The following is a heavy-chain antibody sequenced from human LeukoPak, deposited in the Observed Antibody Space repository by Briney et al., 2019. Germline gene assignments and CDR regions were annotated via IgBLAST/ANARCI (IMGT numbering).Heavy chain of an antibody. D-gene: IGHD1-1*01. V-gene: IGHV4-30-2*01. CDR1: GGSISSGGYS. CDR2: IYHSGST. Sequence: PSETLSLTCTVSGGSISSGGYSWSWIRQPPGKGLEWIGYIYHSGSTYYNPSLKSRVTISVDRSKNQFSLKLSSVTAADTAVYYCARENNYAKDLWGRGTLVTVSS. CDR3: ARENNYAKDL. J-gene: IGHJ2*01.